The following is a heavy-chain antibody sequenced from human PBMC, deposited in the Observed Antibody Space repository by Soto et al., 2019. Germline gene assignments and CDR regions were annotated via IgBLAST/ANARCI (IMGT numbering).Heavy chain of an antibody. CDR2: ISYDGSNK. CDR3: AKDRPPIVLMVYAPSVDYYMDV. Sequence: GGALRLSCAASGFSFSSYGMHWVRQAPGKGLEWVAVISYDGSNKYYADSVKGRFTITRHNSKNTLYLKMNSLRAEDTAVYYCAKDRPPIVLMVYAPSVDYYMDVWGKGTTVTVSS. CDR1: GFSFSSYG. J-gene: IGHJ6*03. V-gene: IGHV3-30*18. D-gene: IGHD2-8*01.